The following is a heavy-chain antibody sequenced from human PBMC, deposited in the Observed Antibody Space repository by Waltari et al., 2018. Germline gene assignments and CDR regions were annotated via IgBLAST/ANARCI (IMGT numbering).Heavy chain of an antibody. V-gene: IGHV4-39*01. J-gene: IGHJ6*03. CDR3: AGERMEYQLLYYYYYMDV. CDR2: ST. D-gene: IGHD2-2*01. Sequence: STYYNPSLKSRVTISVDTSKNQFSLKLSSVTAADTAVYYCAGERMEYQLLYYYYYMDVWGKGTTVTVSS.